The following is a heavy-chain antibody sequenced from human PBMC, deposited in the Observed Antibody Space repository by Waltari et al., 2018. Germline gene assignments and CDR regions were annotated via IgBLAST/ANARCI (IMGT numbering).Heavy chain of an antibody. CDR1: GYTPTELS. CDR3: ATSGPYGSGSYYNWYFDY. J-gene: IGHJ4*02. CDR2: FYTEDGET. V-gene: IGHV1-24*01. Sequence: QVQLVQSGAEVKKPGASVKVSCTVSGYTPTELSMHWVRTAPGKGLEWMGGFYTEDGETIYAQKFQGRVTMTEDTSTDTAYMELSSLRSEDTAVYYCATSGPYGSGSYYNWYFDYWGQGTLVTVSS. D-gene: IGHD3-10*01.